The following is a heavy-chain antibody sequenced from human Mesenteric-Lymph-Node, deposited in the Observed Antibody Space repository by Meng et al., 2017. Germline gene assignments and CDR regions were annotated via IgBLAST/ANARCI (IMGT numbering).Heavy chain of an antibody. J-gene: IGHJ2*01. CDR3: ASPLGILGIVDL. CDR2: IYYSGST. V-gene: IGHV4-39*01. D-gene: IGHD7-27*01. CDR1: RGSISSSSYY. Sequence: LHPQEWGPGLVTRSEPLSLTVTGSRGSISSSSYYWGWIRQPPGKGLEWIGSIYYSGSTYYNPSLKSRVTISVDPSKNQFSLKLSSVTAADTAVYYYASPLGILGIVDLWGRGTLVTVSS.